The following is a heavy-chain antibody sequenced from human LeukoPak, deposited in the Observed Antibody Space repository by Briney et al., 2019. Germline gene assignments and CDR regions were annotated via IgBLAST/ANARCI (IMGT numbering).Heavy chain of an antibody. CDR2: ISSSGRTI. J-gene: IGHJ4*02. CDR1: GFTFSSYE. D-gene: IGHD6-19*01. V-gene: IGHV3-48*03. Sequence: GGSLRLSCAASGFTFSSYEMNWVRQAPGKGLEWVSYISSSGRTINYADSVKGRFTISRDNAKNSLYLQMNSLRAEDTAVYYCARDSPKYSSGWYSLFDYWGQGTLVTVSS. CDR3: ARDSPKYSSGWYSLFDY.